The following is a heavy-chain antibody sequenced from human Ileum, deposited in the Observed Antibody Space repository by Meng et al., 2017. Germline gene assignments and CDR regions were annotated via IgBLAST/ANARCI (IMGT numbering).Heavy chain of an antibody. Sequence: QVQLQQSGPGLVKPSQTLSLTCAISGDSVSSDTGAWNWIRQSPSRGLEWLGRTYYRSRWYNNYAVSVKSRITINPDTSKNQFSLQLNSVTPDDTAVYYCAGKDWGEGLDFWDQGTLVTGYS. J-gene: IGHJ4*02. V-gene: IGHV6-1*01. CDR1: GDSVSSDTGA. CDR2: TYYRSRWYN. D-gene: IGHD7-27*01. CDR3: AGKDWGEGLDF.